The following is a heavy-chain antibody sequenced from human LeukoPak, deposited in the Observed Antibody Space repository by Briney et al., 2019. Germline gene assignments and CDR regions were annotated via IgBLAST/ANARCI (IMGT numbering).Heavy chain of an antibody. Sequence: GTSVKVSCKASGFTFTSSAMQWVRPARGQRLAWIGWIVVGSGNTNYAQKFQERVTITRDMSTSTAYMELSSLRSEDTAVYYCAADPERLNWFDPWGQGTLVTVSS. CDR3: AADPERLNWFDP. V-gene: IGHV1-58*02. D-gene: IGHD1-1*01. J-gene: IGHJ5*02. CDR1: GFTFTSSA. CDR2: IVVGSGNT.